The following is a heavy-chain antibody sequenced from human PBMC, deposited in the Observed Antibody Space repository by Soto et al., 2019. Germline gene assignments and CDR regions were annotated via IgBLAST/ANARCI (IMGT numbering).Heavy chain of an antibody. Sequence: ASVKVSCKTSGYTFSNYAISWVRQAPGQGLEWMGWVSPYNGNANYTEKFQGRVSMTTDTSTTTAYMELTSLTSDDTAIYYCAKEISLIMAAPDYWGQGTLVTVSS. CDR3: AKEISLIMAAPDY. CDR1: GYTFSNYA. CDR2: VSPYNGNA. D-gene: IGHD2-8*01. V-gene: IGHV1-18*04. J-gene: IGHJ4*02.